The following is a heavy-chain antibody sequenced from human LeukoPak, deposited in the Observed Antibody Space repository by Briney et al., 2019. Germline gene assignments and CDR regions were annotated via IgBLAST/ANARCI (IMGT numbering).Heavy chain of an antibody. CDR3: ARGATATTVTSFNY. CDR1: GYTFTSYG. D-gene: IGHD4-17*01. J-gene: IGHJ4*02. Sequence: ASVKVSCKASGYTFTSYGINWVRQAPGQGLEWMGWISVNNGNTNYAQKLQGRVTMTTDTSTSTAYMELRSLRSDDTAVYYCARGATATTVTSFNYWGQGTLVTVPS. CDR2: ISVNNGNT. V-gene: IGHV1-18*01.